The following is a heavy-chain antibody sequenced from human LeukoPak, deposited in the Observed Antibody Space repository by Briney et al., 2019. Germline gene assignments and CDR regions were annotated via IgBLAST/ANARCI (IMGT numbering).Heavy chain of an antibody. D-gene: IGHD6-19*01. Sequence: GGSLRLSCAPSGFTFSSYAVRWVRQAPGKGLEWVAVISYDGSSKYYADSVKGRFTISRDNSKNTLYLQMNSLRAEDTAVYYCARDVYSSGWYPDYWGQGTLVTVSS. CDR2: ISYDGSSK. CDR3: ARDVYSSGWYPDY. V-gene: IGHV3-30*04. CDR1: GFTFSSYA. J-gene: IGHJ4*02.